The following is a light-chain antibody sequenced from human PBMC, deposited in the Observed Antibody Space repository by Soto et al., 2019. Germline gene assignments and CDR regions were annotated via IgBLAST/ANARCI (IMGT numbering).Light chain of an antibody. V-gene: IGLV2-14*01. CDR1: SSDVGGYNY. CDR2: AVS. Sequence: QSALTQPASVSGSPGQSITISCTGTSSDVGGYNYVSWYQQHPGKAPKLMIYAVSNRPSGVSNRFSGSKSGNTASLTISGLQAEDEADYYCSSYTSSSTRLFGGGTKLTVL. J-gene: IGLJ2*01. CDR3: SSYTSSSTRL.